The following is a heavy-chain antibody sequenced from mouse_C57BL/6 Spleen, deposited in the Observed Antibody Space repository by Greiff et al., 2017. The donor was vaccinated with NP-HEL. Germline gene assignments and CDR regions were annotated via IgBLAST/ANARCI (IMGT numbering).Heavy chain of an antibody. V-gene: IGHV5-4*01. CDR1: GFTFSSYA. Sequence: DVKLVESGGGLVKPGGSLKLSCAASGFTFSSYAMSWVRQTPEKRLEWVATISDGGSYTYYPDNVKGRFTISRDNAKNNLYLQMSHLKSEDTAMYYCARDWVNWGFAYWGQGTLVTVSA. J-gene: IGHJ3*01. CDR3: ARDWVNWGFAY. D-gene: IGHD4-1*02. CDR2: ISDGGSYT.